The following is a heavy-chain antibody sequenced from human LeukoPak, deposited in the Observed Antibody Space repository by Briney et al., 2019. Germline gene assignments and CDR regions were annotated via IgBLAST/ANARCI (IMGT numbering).Heavy chain of an antibody. CDR2: ISSSGSTI. D-gene: IGHD3-22*01. J-gene: IGHJ4*02. V-gene: IGHV3-11*01. CDR3: ARDRVTGYYDSSGYLFF. Sequence: GGSLRLSCAASGFTFSDYYMSWIRQAPGKGLEWVSCISSSGSTIYYADSVKGRFTISRDNAENSLYLQMNSLRAEDTAVYYCARDRVTGYYDSSGYLFFWGQGTLVTVSS. CDR1: GFTFSDYY.